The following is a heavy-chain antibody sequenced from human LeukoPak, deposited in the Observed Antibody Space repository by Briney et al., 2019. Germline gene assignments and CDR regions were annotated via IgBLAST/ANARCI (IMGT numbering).Heavy chain of an antibody. CDR1: GFTFSSYA. V-gene: IGHV3-30-3*01. J-gene: IGHJ4*02. CDR3: ARASGYSSGWPYDY. D-gene: IGHD6-19*01. CDR2: ISYDGSNK. Sequence: PGRSLRLSCAASGFTFSSYAMHWVRQAPGKGLEWVAVISYDGSNKNYADSVKGRFTISRDNSKNTLYLQMNSLRAEDTAVYYCARASGYSSGWPYDYWGQGTLVTVSS.